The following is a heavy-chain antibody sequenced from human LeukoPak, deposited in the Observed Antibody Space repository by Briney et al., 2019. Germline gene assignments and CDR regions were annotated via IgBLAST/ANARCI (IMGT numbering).Heavy chain of an antibody. CDR1: GGSVSSNTYY. CDR3: ARYFGWPWAFDI. V-gene: IGHV4-61*01. CDR2: IYYSGST. D-gene: IGHD3-9*01. Sequence: SETLSLTCIVSGGSVSSNTYYWSWIRQPPGKGLEWIGYIYYSGSTKYNPSLKSLVTISVDTSKNKFSLRLSSVTAADTAVYYCARYFGWPWAFDIWGQGTKVTVSS. J-gene: IGHJ3*02.